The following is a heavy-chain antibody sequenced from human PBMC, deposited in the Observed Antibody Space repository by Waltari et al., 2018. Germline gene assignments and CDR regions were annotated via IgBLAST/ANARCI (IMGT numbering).Heavy chain of an antibody. CDR1: GFTFSSYS. CDR3: AREDCGGDCYFDY. J-gene: IGHJ4*02. CDR2: ISSSSSYI. V-gene: IGHV3-21*01. D-gene: IGHD2-21*01. Sequence: EVQLVESGGGLVKPGGSLRLSCAASGFTFSSYSMNWVRQAPGKGLEWVSSISSSSSYIDYADSVKGRFTISRDNAKNSLYLQMNSLRAEDTAVYYCAREDCGGDCYFDYWGQGTLVTVSS.